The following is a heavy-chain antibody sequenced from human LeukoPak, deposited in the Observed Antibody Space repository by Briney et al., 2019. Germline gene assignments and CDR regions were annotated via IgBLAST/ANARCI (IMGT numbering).Heavy chain of an antibody. CDR1: GNIFTNHW. CDR2: IYPGDSNT. V-gene: IGHV5-51*01. D-gene: IGHD1-7*01. J-gene: IGHJ5*02. CDR3: ARGLHGNFFWWFDP. Sequence: GESLKISCKGSGNIFTNHWIGWVRQMRGKGLEWMGLIYPGDSNTKYSPAFQGQVTISADKSISTAYLQWSSLQASDTAIYYCARGLHGNFFWWFDPWGQGTLVTVSS.